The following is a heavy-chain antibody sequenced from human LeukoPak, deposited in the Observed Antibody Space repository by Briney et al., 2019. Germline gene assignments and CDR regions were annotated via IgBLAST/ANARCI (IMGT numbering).Heavy chain of an antibody. CDR2: IIPIFGTA. D-gene: IGHD6-13*01. CDR1: GGTFTSYA. Sequence: SVKVSCKASGGTFTSYAISWVRQAPGQGLEWMGGIIPIFGTANYAQKFQGRVTITADVSTSTAYMELSSLRSEDTAVYYCASHSPPYYCYGMDVWGQGTTVTVSS. J-gene: IGHJ6*02. CDR3: ASHSPPYYCYGMDV. V-gene: IGHV1-69*13.